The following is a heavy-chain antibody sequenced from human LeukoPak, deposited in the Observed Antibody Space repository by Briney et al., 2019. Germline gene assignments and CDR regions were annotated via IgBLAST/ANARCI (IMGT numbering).Heavy chain of an antibody. J-gene: IGHJ4*02. Sequence: SETLSLTCAVYGGSFSGYYWSWIRQPPGKGLEWIGEINHSGSTNYNPSLKSRVTISVDTSKNQFSLKLSSVTAADTAVYYRASAPPQGYGDYADDYWGQGTLVTVSS. CDR3: ASAPPQGYGDYADDY. CDR1: GGSFSGYY. V-gene: IGHV4-34*01. CDR2: INHSGST. D-gene: IGHD4-17*01.